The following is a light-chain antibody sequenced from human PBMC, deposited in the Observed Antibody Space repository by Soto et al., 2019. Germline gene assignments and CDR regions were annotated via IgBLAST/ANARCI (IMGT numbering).Light chain of an antibody. J-gene: IGLJ1*01. V-gene: IGLV2-11*01. CDR3: CSPAGGSTYL. CDR1: NSDFGGFNY. CDR2: DVN. Sequence: QSALTQPRSVSGSPGQSVTISCTGTNSDFGGFNYVSWYQQHPGKAPKVVIYDVNTRPSGVPDRFSGSKSGDTASLTISGLQAEDEADYYCCSPAGGSTYLFGTGTKLTVL.